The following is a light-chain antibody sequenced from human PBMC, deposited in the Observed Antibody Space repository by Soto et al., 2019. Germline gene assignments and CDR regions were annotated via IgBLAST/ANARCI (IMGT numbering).Light chain of an antibody. CDR3: QQCDTSPRT. CDR2: GVS. J-gene: IGKJ1*01. CDR1: QTVGSSY. V-gene: IGKV3-20*01. Sequence: EIVLTQSPGTLSLSPGERAALSRRASQTVGSSYLAWYQQKPDQPPRLLIYGVSSRAPGIPDRFSGSGSGTDFTLTISRLEPEDFAVYYCQQCDTSPRTFGQGTKVEI.